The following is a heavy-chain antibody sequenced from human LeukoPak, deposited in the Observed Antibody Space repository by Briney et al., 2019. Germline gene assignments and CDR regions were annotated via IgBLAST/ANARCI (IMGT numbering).Heavy chain of an antibody. CDR3: GRDEEWVLRGPPPL. D-gene: IGHD5-12*01. CDR1: GGSINDFY. Sequence: PSETLSLTCSVAGGSINDFYWTWVRQPPGEGLEWIGHIYSDGRTEYSPSLKSRLSLSVDTSNNHLSLRLRSVTAAGTAFFFCGRDEEWVLRGPPPLWGQGTLVSVSS. J-gene: IGHJ4*02. CDR2: IYSDGRT. V-gene: IGHV4-59*01.